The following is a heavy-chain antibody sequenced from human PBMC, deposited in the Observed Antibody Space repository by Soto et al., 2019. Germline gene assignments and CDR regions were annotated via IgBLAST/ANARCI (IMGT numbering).Heavy chain of an antibody. Sequence: PSETLSLTCTVSGDXISTYYWSWIRQPPGKGLEWIGTIYDSGTTSYSPSLKSRVAISLDTSKNQFSLSLSSVTAADTAVYYCARGRGYSYGLDPWGQGTLVTVSS. CDR2: IYDSGTT. D-gene: IGHD5-18*01. CDR3: ARGRGYSYGLDP. CDR1: GDXISTYY. V-gene: IGHV4-59*08. J-gene: IGHJ5*02.